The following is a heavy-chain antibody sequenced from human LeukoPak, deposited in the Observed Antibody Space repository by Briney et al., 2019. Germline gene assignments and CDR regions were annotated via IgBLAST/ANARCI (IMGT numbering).Heavy chain of an antibody. CDR1: GYIFTSYD. J-gene: IGHJ4*02. D-gene: IGHD2-15*01. V-gene: IGHV1-8*01. CDR2: MNPNSANT. CDR3: ARVCSGGSCHDY. Sequence: ASVKVSCKAAGYIFTSYDINPVREATGQGREWMGGMNPNSANTGYAQKFQGRVTMTRNTSISTAYMELSSLRSEDTAVYYCARVCSGGSCHDYWGQGTLVTVSS.